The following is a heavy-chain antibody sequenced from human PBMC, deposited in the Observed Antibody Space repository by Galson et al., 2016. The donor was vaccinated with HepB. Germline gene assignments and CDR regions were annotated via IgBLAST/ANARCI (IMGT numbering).Heavy chain of an antibody. CDR3: ARTKWGWFDP. J-gene: IGHJ5*02. Sequence: CAISGDSVSSNSAAWNWIRQSPSRGLEWLGRTYYRSKWYHDYAVSMKSRILINPDTSKNHFSLQLNSVTPEDTAVYYCARTKWGWFDPWGQGTLVTVSS. CDR1: GDSVSSNSAA. D-gene: IGHD2-8*01. V-gene: IGHV6-1*01. CDR2: TYYRSKWYH.